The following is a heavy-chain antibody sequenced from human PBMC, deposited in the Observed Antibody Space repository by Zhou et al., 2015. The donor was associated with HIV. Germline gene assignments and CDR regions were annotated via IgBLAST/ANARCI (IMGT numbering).Heavy chain of an antibody. V-gene: IGHV3-30*03. CDR3: ARLRITIFGVVKDSSSYYMDV. CDR2: ISYDGSNK. Sequence: QVQLVESGGGVVQPGRSLRLSCAASGFTFSSYGMHWVRQAPGKGLEWVAVISYDGSNKYYADSVKGRFTISRDNSKNTLYLQMNSLRAEDTAVYYCARLRITIFGVVKDSSSYYMDVWGKGTTVTVSS. J-gene: IGHJ6*03. CDR1: GFTFSSYG. D-gene: IGHD3-3*01.